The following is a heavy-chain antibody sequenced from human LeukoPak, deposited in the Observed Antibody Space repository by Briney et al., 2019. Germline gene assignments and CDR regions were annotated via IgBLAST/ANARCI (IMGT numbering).Heavy chain of an antibody. CDR2: VRFDGSNN. V-gene: IGHV3-30*02. J-gene: IGHJ5*02. CDR3: ARARGLGYGDDVRWFDP. Sequence: GGSLRLSCAASGFTFNSYGIHWVRQAPGKGLEWVAFVRFDGSNNYYADSVKGRFTISRDNAKNTLYLQMNSLRAEDTAVYYCARARGLGYGDDVRWFDPWGQGTLVTVSS. CDR1: GFTFNSYG. D-gene: IGHD4-17*01.